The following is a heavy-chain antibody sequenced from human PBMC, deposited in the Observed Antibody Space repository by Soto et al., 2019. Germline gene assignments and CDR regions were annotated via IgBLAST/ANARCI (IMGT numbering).Heavy chain of an antibody. CDR2: INTDGSNT. CDR3: ARWFTYGNFDYFDY. CDR1: GFTFSSYW. J-gene: IGHJ4*02. D-gene: IGHD3-10*01. V-gene: IGHV3-74*01. Sequence: GGSLRLSCAASGFTFSSYWMHWFRQATGKGLVWVSRINTDGSNTAYADSVKGRFTISRDNAKNTLYLQVSGLRAEDTAVYYCARWFTYGNFDYFDYWGQGTQVTVSS.